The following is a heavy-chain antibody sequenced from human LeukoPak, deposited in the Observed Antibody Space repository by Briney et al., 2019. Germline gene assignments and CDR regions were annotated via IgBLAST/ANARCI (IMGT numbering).Heavy chain of an antibody. Sequence: ASVKVSCKASGYTFTGYYMHWVRQAPGQGLEWMGWINPNSGGTNYAQKFQGRVTMTRDTSISTAYMEVSRLSSGDTAVCYCARERDEEALSTVDIWGQGTMVSVSS. CDR1: GYTFTGYY. CDR3: ARERDEEALSTVDI. J-gene: IGHJ3*02. D-gene: IGHD2-8*02. V-gene: IGHV1-2*02. CDR2: INPNSGGT.